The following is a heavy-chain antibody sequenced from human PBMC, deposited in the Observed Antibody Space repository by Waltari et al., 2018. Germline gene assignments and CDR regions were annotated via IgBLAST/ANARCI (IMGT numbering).Heavy chain of an antibody. CDR2: ITEDGGIT. V-gene: IGHV3-74*01. CDR3: ARNIQAAA. D-gene: IGHD2-2*01. CDR1: GFTFSTHW. J-gene: IGHJ4*02. Sequence: EVQLVESGGGLVQPGGSLRLSCAASGFTFSTHWMHWVRQAPGKGLVWVSCITEDGGITSHADSVRGRFTISRDNAKNTLYLQMNSLRAEDTAVYYCARNIQAAAWGQGTLVTVSS.